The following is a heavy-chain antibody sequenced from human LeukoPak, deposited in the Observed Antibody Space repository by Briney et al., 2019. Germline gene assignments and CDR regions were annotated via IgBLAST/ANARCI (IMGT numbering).Heavy chain of an antibody. CDR2: IINDGSYT. J-gene: IGHJ4*02. CDR3: ARGYSGYSYGEYYFDY. CDR1: GFTFSPVW. V-gene: IGHV3-74*01. D-gene: IGHD5-18*01. Sequence: GGSLRLSCAASGFTFSPVWMHWVRQAPGKGLMWVSHIINDGSYTTYADSVKGRFTISRDNAKNTVYLQMNSLRAEDTAVYYCARGYSGYSYGEYYFDYWGQGALVTVSS.